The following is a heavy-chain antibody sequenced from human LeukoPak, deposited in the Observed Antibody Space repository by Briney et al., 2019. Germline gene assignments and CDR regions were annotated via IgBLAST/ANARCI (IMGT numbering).Heavy chain of an antibody. V-gene: IGHV3-9*01. J-gene: IGHJ6*03. CDR3: ARDVPYYYYMDV. CDR2: ISWNSGSI. Sequence: GGSLRLSCAASGFTFDDYAMHWVRQAPGKGLEWVSGISWNSGSIGYADSVKGRFTISRDNAKNSLYLQMNSLRAEDTALYYCARDVPYYYYMDVWGKGTTVTISS. CDR1: GFTFDDYA.